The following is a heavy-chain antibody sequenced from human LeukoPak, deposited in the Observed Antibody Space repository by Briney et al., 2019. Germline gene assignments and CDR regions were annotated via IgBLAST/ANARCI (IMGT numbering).Heavy chain of an antibody. CDR1: GFTFSSYA. CDR2: IGGSGGST. J-gene: IGHJ4*02. V-gene: IGHV3-23*01. CDR3: AKESDGYKCYFDY. Sequence: QPGGSLRLSCAASGFTFSSYAMSWVRQAPGKGLEWVSAIGGSGGSTYYADSVKCRFTISRDNSKNTLYLQMNSLRAEDTAVYYCAKESDGYKCYFDYWGQGTLVTVSS. D-gene: IGHD5-24*01.